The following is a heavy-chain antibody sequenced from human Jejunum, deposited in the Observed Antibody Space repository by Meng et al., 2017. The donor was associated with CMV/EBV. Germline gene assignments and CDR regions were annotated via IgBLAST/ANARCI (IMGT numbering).Heavy chain of an antibody. CDR1: GDSISSGDSY. J-gene: IGHJ4*02. Sequence: QVQLQESGPGLVKPSQTLSLTCGVSGDSISSGDSYWSWIRQPPGKGLEWIGDIYESGSTSYNPSLESRVTISVDTSKNQFSLKVMSVTAADTAVYYCAREGTNSYYFDYWGQGTLVTVSS. V-gene: IGHV4-30-4*01. D-gene: IGHD1-14*01. CDR2: IYESGST. CDR3: AREGTNSYYFDY.